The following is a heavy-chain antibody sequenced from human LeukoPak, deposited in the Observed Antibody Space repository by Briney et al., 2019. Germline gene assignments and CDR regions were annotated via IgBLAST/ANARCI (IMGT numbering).Heavy chain of an antibody. D-gene: IGHD3-3*01. CDR2: ISSSSSYI. V-gene: IGHV3-21*01. CDR3: ARAPGVGDDFWSGYYYYYMDV. J-gene: IGHJ6*03. CDR1: GFTFSSYS. Sequence: GGSLRLSCAASGFTFSSYSMNWVRQAPGKGLEWVSSISSSSSYIYYADSVKGRFTISRDNAKNSLYLQMNSLRAEDTAVYYCARAPGVGDDFWSGYYYYYMDVWGKGTTVTVSS.